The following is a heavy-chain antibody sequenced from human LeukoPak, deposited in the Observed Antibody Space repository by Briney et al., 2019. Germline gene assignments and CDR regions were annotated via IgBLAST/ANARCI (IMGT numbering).Heavy chain of an antibody. CDR2: IYYSGST. D-gene: IGHD5-24*01. V-gene: IGHV4-59*08. J-gene: IGHJ4*02. Sequence: PGGSLRLSCAASGFTFDDYAMHWIRQPPGKGLEWIGYIYYSGSTNYNPSLKSRVTISVDTSKNQFSLKLSSVTAADTAVYYCARQLQEKTFFDYWGQGTLVTVSS. CDR1: GFTFDDYA. CDR3: ARQLQEKTFFDY.